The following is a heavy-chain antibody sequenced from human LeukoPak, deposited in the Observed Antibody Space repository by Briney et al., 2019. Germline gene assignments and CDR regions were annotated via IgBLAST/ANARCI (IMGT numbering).Heavy chain of an antibody. CDR1: GYTLTELS. J-gene: IGHJ4*02. D-gene: IGHD3-10*01. V-gene: IGHV1-24*01. CDR3: ATVAFGSGSYRVYYFDY. CDR2: FDPEDGET. Sequence: ASVKVSCKVSGYTLTELSMHWVRQAPGKGLEWMGGFDPEDGETIYAQKFQGRVTMTEDTSTDTAYMELSSLRSEDTAVYYCATVAFGSGSYRVYYFDYWGQGTLVTVSS.